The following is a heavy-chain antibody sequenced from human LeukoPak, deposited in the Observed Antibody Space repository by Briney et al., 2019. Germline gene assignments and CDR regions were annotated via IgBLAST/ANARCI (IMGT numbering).Heavy chain of an antibody. Sequence: PSETLSLTCTVSGGSISIYNWCCIRQPPGKGLEWIGYIYYSGSTNYNPSLKSRVTISVDTSKNQFSLKLSSVTAADTAVYYCARGKSIINYYYYGIDVWGQGTTVTVSS. D-gene: IGHD3-16*01. V-gene: IGHV4-59*01. J-gene: IGHJ6*02. CDR1: GGSISIYN. CDR2: IYYSGST. CDR3: ARGKSIINYYYYGIDV.